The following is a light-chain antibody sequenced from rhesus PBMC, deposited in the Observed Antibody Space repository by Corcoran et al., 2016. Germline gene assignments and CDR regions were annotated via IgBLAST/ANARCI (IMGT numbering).Light chain of an antibody. Sequence: EIVLTQSPATLSLSPGERAALSCRSSQSVSSSLAWYQQKPEQAPRHLIYGASSRATGIPYWSSGSGCGTGFTLTISSLEPEDFAVYYCQQYSHWPLTFGGGAKVEIK. CDR2: GAS. CDR3: QQYSHWPLT. J-gene: IGKJ4*01. V-gene: IGKV3-42*03. CDR1: QSVSSS.